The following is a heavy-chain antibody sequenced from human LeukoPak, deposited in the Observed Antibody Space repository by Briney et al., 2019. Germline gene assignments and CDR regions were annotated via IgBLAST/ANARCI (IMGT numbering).Heavy chain of an antibody. CDR1: GFTFSSYG. CDR3: ARVGPRSYGDYYHDY. J-gene: IGHJ4*02. D-gene: IGHD4-17*01. CDR2: IWYDGSNK. Sequence: PGRSLRLSCAASGFTFSSYGMHWVRQAPGKGLEWVAVIWYDGSNKYYADSVKGRFTISRDNSKNTLYLQMNSLRAEDTAVYYCARVGPRSYGDYYHDYWGQGTLVTVSS. V-gene: IGHV3-33*01.